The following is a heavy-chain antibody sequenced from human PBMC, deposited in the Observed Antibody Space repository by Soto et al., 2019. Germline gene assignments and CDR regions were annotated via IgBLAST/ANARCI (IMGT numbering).Heavy chain of an antibody. V-gene: IGHV3-30-3*01. CDR2: ISYDGTNK. CDR1: GFTFSSYA. D-gene: IGHD3-22*01. J-gene: IGHJ1*01. CDR3: ARDSAAGYYDSSGRYGEYFQH. Sequence: QVQLVESGGGVVQPGRSLRLSCAASGFTFSSYAMHWVRQAPGKGLEWVAVISYDGTNKYHADSVKARFTISRDNSKNSQYLQMNSLTAEDTAVYYCARDSAAGYYDSSGRYGEYFQHWGQGTLVTVSS.